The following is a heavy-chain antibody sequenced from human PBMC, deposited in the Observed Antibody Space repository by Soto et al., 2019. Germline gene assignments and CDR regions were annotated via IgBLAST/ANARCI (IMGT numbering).Heavy chain of an antibody. CDR2: IYYSGST. J-gene: IGHJ6*03. V-gene: IGHV4-39*01. D-gene: IGHD5-12*01. Sequence: SETLSLTCTVSGGSISSSSYYWGWIRQPPGKGLEWIGSIYYSGSTYYNPSLKSRVTISVDTSKNQFSLKPSSVTAADTAVYYCASLASGYSSHYYYYYMDVWGKGATVTVSS. CDR3: ASLASGYSSHYYYYYMDV. CDR1: GGSISSSSYY.